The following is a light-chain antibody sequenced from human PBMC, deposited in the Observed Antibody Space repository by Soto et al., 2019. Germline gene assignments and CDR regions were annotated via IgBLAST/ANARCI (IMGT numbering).Light chain of an antibody. Sequence: QSALTQPASVSGSPGQSITISCTGTNNDVGAYPYVSWYQQHPGTAPKLIIYEVTNRPSGISDRFSGSKSRNTASLTISGLQAEDESDYYCSSFATSGTTVIFGGGTKLTVL. V-gene: IGLV2-14*01. CDR1: NNDVGAYPY. CDR3: SSFATSGTTVI. J-gene: IGLJ2*01. CDR2: EVT.